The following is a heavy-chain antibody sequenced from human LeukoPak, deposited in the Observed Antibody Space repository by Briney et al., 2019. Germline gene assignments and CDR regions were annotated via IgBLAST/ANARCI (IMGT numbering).Heavy chain of an antibody. D-gene: IGHD1-7*01. CDR2: INPNSGGK. J-gene: IGHJ6*02. V-gene: IGHV1-2*02. Sequence: SVNVSCKASRYTFTGYYMHWVRQSPGQGLEGMGWINPNSGGKNYAQKFQGRVTMTRDTSIRTAYMELSRLRSDDTAVYYCARAPSTSWNYPHYYCYYAMDFWGQGTTVTVSS. CDR1: RYTFTGYY. CDR3: ARAPSTSWNYPHYYCYYAMDF.